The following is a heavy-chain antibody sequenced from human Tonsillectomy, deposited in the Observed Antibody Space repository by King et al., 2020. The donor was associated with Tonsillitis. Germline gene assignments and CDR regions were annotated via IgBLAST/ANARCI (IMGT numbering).Heavy chain of an antibody. Sequence: VQLVESGGGLVQPGGSLRLSCAASGFTFSSYAMSWVRQAPGKGLEWVSAISGSGGSTYYADSVKGRFTISRDNSKNTLYLQMNSLRAEDTAVYYCAKDLWYNWNDEAAFDIWGQETMVTVSS. D-gene: IGHD1-1*01. CDR1: GFTFSSYA. V-gene: IGHV3-23*04. J-gene: IGHJ3*02. CDR2: ISGSGGST. CDR3: AKDLWYNWNDEAAFDI.